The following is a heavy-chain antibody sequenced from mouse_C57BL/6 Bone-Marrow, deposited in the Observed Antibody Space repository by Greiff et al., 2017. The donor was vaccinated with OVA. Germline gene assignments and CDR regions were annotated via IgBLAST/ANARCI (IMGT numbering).Heavy chain of an antibody. V-gene: IGHV5-4*01. CDR2: ISDGGSYT. CDR3: ARDRVLWSAYYFDY. Sequence: DVMLVESGGGLVKPGGSLKLSCAASGFTFSSYAMSWVRQTPEKRLEWVATISDGGSYTYYPDNVKGRFTISRDNAKNNLYLQMSQLKSEDTAMYSCARDRVLWSAYYFDYWGQGTTLTVSS. J-gene: IGHJ2*01. CDR1: GFTFSSYA. D-gene: IGHD1-1*02.